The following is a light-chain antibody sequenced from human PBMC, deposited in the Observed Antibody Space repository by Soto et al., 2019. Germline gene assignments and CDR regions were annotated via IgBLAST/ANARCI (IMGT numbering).Light chain of an antibody. CDR2: HDN. J-gene: IGLJ1*01. V-gene: IGLV1-36*01. Sequence: QSVLTQPPSVSEAPRQRVTISCSGRTSNIINNAVNWYQHLPGKAPRLVIYHDNLLPSGVSDRFSGSKSGTSASLAISGLQSEDEGEYYCAAWDDSLNGYVFGTGTKLTVL. CDR3: AAWDDSLNGYV. CDR1: TSNIINNA.